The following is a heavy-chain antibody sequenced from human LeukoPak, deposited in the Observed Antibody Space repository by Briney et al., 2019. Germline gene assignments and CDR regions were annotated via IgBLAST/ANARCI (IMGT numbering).Heavy chain of an antibody. CDR3: ARGDYYDSSGYPVG. CDR1: GFTFSSYA. Sequence: PGGSLRLSCAAASGFTFSSYAMSWVRQAPGKGLEWVSGISGSGGRTYYADSVKGRFTISRDKSKSMFYLQMNSLRAEDTAVYYCARGDYYDSSGYPVGWGQGTLVTVSS. J-gene: IGHJ4*02. CDR2: ISGSGGRT. V-gene: IGHV3-23*01. D-gene: IGHD3-22*01.